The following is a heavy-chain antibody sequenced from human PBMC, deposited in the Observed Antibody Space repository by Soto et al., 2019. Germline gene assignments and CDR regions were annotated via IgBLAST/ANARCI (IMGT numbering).Heavy chain of an antibody. CDR3: AKDLIYGYNSGRPFDS. J-gene: IGHJ4*02. CDR1: GFTFSRFA. V-gene: IGHV3-23*01. CDR2: IGRSGDST. D-gene: IGHD6-19*01. Sequence: EVQLLESGGGLVQPGGSLRLSCAASGFTFSRFALSWVRQAPGKGLEWVSAIGRSGDSTYYADSVKGRFTISRDNSKNTLYLQMNSLRAEDTAVYYCAKDLIYGYNSGRPFDSWGQGTLVTVSS.